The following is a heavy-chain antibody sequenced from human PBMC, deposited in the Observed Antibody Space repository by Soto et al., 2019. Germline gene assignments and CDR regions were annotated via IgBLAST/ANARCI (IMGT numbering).Heavy chain of an antibody. CDR3: ARSPYCSGGSCYLFDYYYYYMDV. CDR1: GGSISSGGYY. J-gene: IGHJ6*03. CDR2: IYYSGST. V-gene: IGHV4-31*03. D-gene: IGHD2-15*01. Sequence: PSETLSLTCTVSGGSISSGGYYWSWIRQHPGKGLEWIGYIYYSGSTYYNPSLKSRVTISVDTSKNQFSLKLSSVTAADTAVYYCARSPYCSGGSCYLFDYYYYYMDVWGKGTTVTVSS.